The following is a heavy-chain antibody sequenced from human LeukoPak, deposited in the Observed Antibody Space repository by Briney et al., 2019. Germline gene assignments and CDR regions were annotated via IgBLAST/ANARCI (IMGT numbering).Heavy chain of an antibody. CDR3: AREDYYCSGGSCYLSALYYYMDV. V-gene: IGHV1-69*05. D-gene: IGHD2-15*01. CDR1: GGTFSSYT. CDR2: IIPIFGTA. J-gene: IGHJ6*03. Sequence: ASVKVSCKASGGTFSSYTISWVRQAPGQGLEWMGGIIPIFGTANYAQKFQGRVTITTDESTSTAYMELSSLRSEDTAVYYCAREDYYCSGGSCYLSALYYYMDVWGKGTTVTVSS.